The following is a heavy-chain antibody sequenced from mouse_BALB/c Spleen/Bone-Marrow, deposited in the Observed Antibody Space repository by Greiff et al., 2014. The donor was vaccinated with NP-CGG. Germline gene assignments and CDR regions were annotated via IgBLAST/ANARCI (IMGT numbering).Heavy chain of an antibody. CDR3: ARAYYGNFYYAMDY. V-gene: IGHV1S135*01. CDR2: IDPYNGGT. CDR1: GYSFTDYN. Sequence: VQLKQSGPELVKPGASVKVSCKASGYSFTDYNMYWVKQSPGKSLEWIGCIDPYNGGTSYNQKFKGKATLTVDKSSSTAFMHLNSLTSEDSAVYYCARAYYGNFYYAMDYWGQGTSVTVSS. D-gene: IGHD2-10*01. J-gene: IGHJ4*01.